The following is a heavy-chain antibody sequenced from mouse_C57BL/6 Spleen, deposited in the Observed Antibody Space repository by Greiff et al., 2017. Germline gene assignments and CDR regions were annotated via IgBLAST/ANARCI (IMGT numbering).Heavy chain of an antibody. D-gene: IGHD3-1*01. Sequence: QVQLQQSGAELVKPGASVKMSCKASGYTFTSYWITWVKQRPGQGLEWIGDIYPGSGSTNSNEKFKSKATLTVDTSSSTAYMQLSSLTSEDSAVYYCAGGLRAYFGHWGKGTTLTVSS. CDR2: IYPGSGST. CDR3: AGGLRAYFGH. CDR1: GYTFTSYW. V-gene: IGHV1-55*01. J-gene: IGHJ1*03.